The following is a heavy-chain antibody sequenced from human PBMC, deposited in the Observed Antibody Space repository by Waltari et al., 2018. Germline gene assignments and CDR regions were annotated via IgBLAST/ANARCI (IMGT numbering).Heavy chain of an antibody. J-gene: IGHJ6*02. Sequence: QVQLVQSGAEVKKPGASVKVPCKASGYTFTGYYMHWVRQAPGQGLEWMGRINPNSGGTNYAQKFQGRVTMTRDTSISTAYMELSRLRSDDTAVYYCARERELGMAEDYYGMDVWGQGTTVTVSS. D-gene: IGHD7-27*01. CDR1: GYTFTGYY. V-gene: IGHV1-2*06. CDR2: INPNSGGT. CDR3: ARERELGMAEDYYGMDV.